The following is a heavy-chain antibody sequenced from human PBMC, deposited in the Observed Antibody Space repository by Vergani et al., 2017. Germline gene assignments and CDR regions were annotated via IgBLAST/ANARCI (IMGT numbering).Heavy chain of an antibody. J-gene: IGHJ3*02. CDR3: ARNPYCGGDCYSDAFDI. V-gene: IGHV4-59*01. D-gene: IGHD2-21*02. CDR1: GVSISSYY. Sequence: QVQLQESGPGLVKPSETLSLTCTVSGVSISSYYWSWIRQPPGKGLEWIGYIYYSGSTNYNPSLKSGVTRSVDTSKNQFSLKLSAVTAADTAVYYCARNPYCGGDCYSDAFDIWGQGTMVTVSS. CDR2: IYYSGST.